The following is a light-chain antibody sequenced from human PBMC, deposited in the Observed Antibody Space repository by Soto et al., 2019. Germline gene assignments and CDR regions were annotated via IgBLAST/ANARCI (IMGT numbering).Light chain of an antibody. CDR2: DAS. CDR3: QQRSNWPPNT. J-gene: IGKJ2*01. V-gene: IGKV3-11*01. CDR1: QSVSSY. Sequence: EIVLTQSPATLSLSPGERATLSCRASQSVSSYLAWYQQKPGQPPRLLIYDASNRAISIPARFSGSGSGTDFTLTISSLEPEDFAVYYCQQRSNWPPNTFGQGTKLEIK.